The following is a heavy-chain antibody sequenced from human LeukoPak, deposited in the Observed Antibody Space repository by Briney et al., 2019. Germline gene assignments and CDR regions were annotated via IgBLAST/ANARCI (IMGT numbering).Heavy chain of an antibody. CDR1: GFTFSSYA. CDR3: ARGKGRDFVVVPAASNFDY. D-gene: IGHD2-2*01. J-gene: IGHJ4*02. V-gene: IGHV3-30-3*01. CDR2: ISYDGSNK. Sequence: GGSLRLSCAASGFTFSSYAMHWVRQAPGKGLEWVAVISYDGSNKYYADSVKGRFTISRGNSKNTLYLQMNSLRAEDTAVYYCARGKGRDFVVVPAASNFDYWGQGTLVTVSS.